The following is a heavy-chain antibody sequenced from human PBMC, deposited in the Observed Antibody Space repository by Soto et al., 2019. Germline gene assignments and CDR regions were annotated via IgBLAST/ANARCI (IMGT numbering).Heavy chain of an antibody. CDR2: IYWDDDK. CDR3: APSVVACLGYYFAY. J-gene: IGHJ4*02. D-gene: IGHD2-2*01. Sequence: QITLKESGPTLVKPTQTLTLTCTFSGFSLSSTRVAVGWIRQPPGKALEWLALIYWDDDKRYSPFLKSRPTIPTAPSKTQVVLTLTNMAPVDTATYYCAPSVVACLGYYFAYWGQGTLVTVSS. CDR1: GFSLSSTRVA. V-gene: IGHV2-5*02.